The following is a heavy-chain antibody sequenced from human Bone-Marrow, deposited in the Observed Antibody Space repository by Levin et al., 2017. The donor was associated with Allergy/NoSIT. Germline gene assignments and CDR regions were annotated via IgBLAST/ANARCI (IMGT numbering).Heavy chain of an antibody. D-gene: IGHD2-2*01. J-gene: IGHJ2*01. Sequence: GESLKISCKGSGYAFTSYWIGWVRQMPGKGLEWMGIIYPNDSDARYSPSFQGQVTLSADKSISTAYLQWSSLKASDTAFYYCARYLHCATTSCFGHWYFDLWGRGTLVTVSP. V-gene: IGHV5-51*01. CDR3: ARYLHCATTSCFGHWYFDL. CDR2: IYPNDSDA. CDR1: GYAFTSYW.